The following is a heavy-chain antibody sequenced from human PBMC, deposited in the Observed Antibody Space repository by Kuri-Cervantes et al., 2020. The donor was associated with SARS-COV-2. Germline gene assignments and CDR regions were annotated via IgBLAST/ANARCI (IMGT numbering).Heavy chain of an antibody. CDR3: ARLYRPEGA. CDR2: IKQDGSEK. CDR1: GFTFSAYS. D-gene: IGHD1-14*01. Sequence: GESLKISCAASGFTFSAYSMNWVRQAPGKGLEWVANIKQDGSEKYYVDSVKGRFTISRDNAKNSLYLQMNSLRAEDTAVYYCARLYRPEGAWGQGTLVTVSS. J-gene: IGHJ5*02. V-gene: IGHV3-7*01.